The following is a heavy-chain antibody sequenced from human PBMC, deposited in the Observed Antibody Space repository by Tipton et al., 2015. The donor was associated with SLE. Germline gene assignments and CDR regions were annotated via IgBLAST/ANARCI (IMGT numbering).Heavy chain of an antibody. CDR3: ARDEGGSDAEYFQY. CDR2: IYYSGST. V-gene: IGHV4-31*03. D-gene: IGHD1-26*01. CDR1: GGSISSGGYY. Sequence: TLSLTCTVSGGSISSGGYYWSWIRPHPGKGLEWIGYIYYSGSTYYNPSLKSRVTISVDTSKNQFSLKLSSVTAADTAVYYCARDEGGSDAEYFQYWGQGTLVTVSS. J-gene: IGHJ1*01.